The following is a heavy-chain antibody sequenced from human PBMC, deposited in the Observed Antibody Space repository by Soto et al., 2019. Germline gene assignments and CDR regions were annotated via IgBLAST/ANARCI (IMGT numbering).Heavy chain of an antibody. CDR2: ISGSAAST. D-gene: IGHD2-15*01. J-gene: IGHJ4*02. CDR1: GFTFSNYA. Sequence: EVHLLESGGDLVQPGGSLRLSCAASGFTFSNYAMSWVRQAPGKGLAWVSGISGSAASTFYADSVKGRFTISRDNSKNTLYLQMNSLRPEDTALYYCAKRTGRYCRGSRCYLDDPFDYWGQGTLVTVSS. V-gene: IGHV3-23*01. CDR3: AKRTGRYCRGSRCYLDDPFDY.